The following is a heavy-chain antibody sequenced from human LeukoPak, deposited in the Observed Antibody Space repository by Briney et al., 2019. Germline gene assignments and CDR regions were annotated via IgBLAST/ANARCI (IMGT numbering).Heavy chain of an antibody. D-gene: IGHD3-3*01. J-gene: IGHJ4*02. CDR2: ISSSSTYI. V-gene: IGHV3-21*01. CDR3: ARAHITIFGVVTYPFDY. CDR1: GFTLSTYN. Sequence: GGSLRLSCAASGFTLSTYNMNWVRQAPGKGLEWLSSISSSSTYIYYADSVKGRFTISRDNAKNSLYLQMNTLRVEDTAVYYCARAHITIFGVVTYPFDYWGQGTLVTVPS.